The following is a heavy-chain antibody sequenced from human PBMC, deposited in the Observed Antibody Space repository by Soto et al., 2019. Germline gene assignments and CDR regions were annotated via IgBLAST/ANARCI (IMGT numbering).Heavy chain of an antibody. CDR2: IYYSGST. J-gene: IGHJ5*02. D-gene: IGHD5-18*01. V-gene: IGHV4-39*01. Sequence: QLPLQESGPGLVKPSETLSLTCTVSGGSISSSSYYWGWIRQPPGKGLEWIGSIYYSGSTYYNPSLKSRVTISVDTSKNQFSLKLSSVTAADTAVYYCARRRVQLWLMNWFDPWGQGTLVTVSS. CDR1: GGSISSSSYY. CDR3: ARRRVQLWLMNWFDP.